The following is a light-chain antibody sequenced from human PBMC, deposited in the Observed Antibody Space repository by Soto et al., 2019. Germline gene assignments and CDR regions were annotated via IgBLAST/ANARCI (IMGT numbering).Light chain of an antibody. CDR2: DAS. CDR1: QSISSW. Sequence: DIQMTQSPSTLSASVGDRVTITCRASQSISSWLAWYQQKPGKAPKLLIYDASSLQSGVPSRFSGSGSGTDFTPTISSLQPEDFATYYCQQANSFPLTFGGGTKVDIK. CDR3: QQANSFPLT. V-gene: IGKV1-12*01. J-gene: IGKJ4*01.